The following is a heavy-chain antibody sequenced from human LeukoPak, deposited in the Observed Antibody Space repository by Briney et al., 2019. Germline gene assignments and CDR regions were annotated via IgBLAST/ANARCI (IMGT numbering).Heavy chain of an antibody. CDR1: GYTFTGYY. V-gene: IGHV1-2*02. D-gene: IGHD2-2*01. CDR2: INPNSGGT. J-gene: IGHJ5*02. CDR3: ARDILDCSSTSCYSGVPWFDP. Sequence: ASVKVSCKASGYTFTGYYMHWARQAPGQGLEWMGWINPNSGGTNYAQKFQGRVTMTRDTSISTAYMELSRLRSDDTAVYYCARDILDCSSTSCYSGVPWFDPWGQGTLVTVSS.